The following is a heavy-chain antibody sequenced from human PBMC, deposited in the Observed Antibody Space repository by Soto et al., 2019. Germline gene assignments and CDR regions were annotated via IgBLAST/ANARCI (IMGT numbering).Heavy chain of an antibody. Sequence: SETLSLTCDVSGGSFNTSGYYWSWIRQHPGKGLEWIGYIYYSGYTQYNPSLRSRVAISMDTSKNQCSLTLSSVTAADTAVYYCARLGDPAAPASRVIGIWGQGTTVTVSS. CDR2: IYYSGYT. CDR3: ARLGDPAAPASRVIGI. D-gene: IGHD2-2*01. J-gene: IGHJ6*02. CDR1: GGSFNTSGYY. V-gene: IGHV4-31*11.